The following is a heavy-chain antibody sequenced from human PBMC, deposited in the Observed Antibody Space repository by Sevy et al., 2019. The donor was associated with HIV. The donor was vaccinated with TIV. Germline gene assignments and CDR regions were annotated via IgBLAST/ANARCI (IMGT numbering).Heavy chain of an antibody. CDR3: AKVGGNVDTATLFDY. CDR1: GFTFSSYG. CDR2: ISYDGSNK. Sequence: GGSLRLSCAASGFTFSSYGMHWVRQAPGKGLEWVAVISYDGSNKYYVDSVKGRFTISRDNSKNTLYLQMNSLRAEDTAVYYCAKVGGNVDTATLFDYWGQGTLVTVSS. D-gene: IGHD5-18*01. V-gene: IGHV3-30*18. J-gene: IGHJ4*02.